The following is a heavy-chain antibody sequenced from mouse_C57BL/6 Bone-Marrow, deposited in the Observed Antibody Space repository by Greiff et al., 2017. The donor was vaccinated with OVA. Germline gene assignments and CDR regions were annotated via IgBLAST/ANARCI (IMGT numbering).Heavy chain of an antibody. CDR2: INPNNGGT. Sequence: SGPELVKPGASVKLSCKASGYTFTDYSMNWVKQSHGKSLEWIGDINPNNGGTSYNQKFKGKATLTVDKSSSTAYMELRSLTSEDSAVYYCARPYFDVWGTGTTVTVSS. CDR3: ARPYFDV. CDR1: GYTFTDYS. J-gene: IGHJ1*03. V-gene: IGHV1-26*01.